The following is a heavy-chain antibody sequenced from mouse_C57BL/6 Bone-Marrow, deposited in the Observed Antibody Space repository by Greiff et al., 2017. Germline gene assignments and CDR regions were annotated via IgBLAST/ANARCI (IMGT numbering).Heavy chain of an antibody. CDR2: IYPGSGST. D-gene: IGHD1-1*02. V-gene: IGHV1-55*01. CDR1: GYTFTSYW. Sequence: QVQLQQPGAELVKPGASVKMSCKASGYTFTSYWITWVKQRPGQGLEWIGDIYPGSGSTNYNEKFKSKATLTVETSSSTAYMQLSSLTSEDSAFYYCARGHGGCGGAPFDYWGQGTTLTVSS. J-gene: IGHJ2*01. CDR3: ARGHGGCGGAPFDY.